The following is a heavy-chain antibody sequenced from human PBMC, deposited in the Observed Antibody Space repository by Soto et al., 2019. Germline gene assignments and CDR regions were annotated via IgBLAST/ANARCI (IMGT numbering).Heavy chain of an antibody. CDR3: ERDRPSPQGYFDR. Sequence: QVQLVQSGAEVKKPGSSVKVSCKASGGTFSRYTISWVRQAPGQGLEWMGRIIPILGIANYAQKFQGRITITADKSTSTAYMGLSSLRSEDTAVYYCERDRPSPQGYFDRWGRGTLVTVSS. D-gene: IGHD6-6*01. J-gene: IGHJ2*01. CDR2: IIPILGIA. V-gene: IGHV1-69*08. CDR1: GGTFSRYT.